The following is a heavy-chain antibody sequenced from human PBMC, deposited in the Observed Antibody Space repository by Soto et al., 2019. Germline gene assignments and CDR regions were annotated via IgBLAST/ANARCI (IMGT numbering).Heavy chain of an antibody. J-gene: IGHJ4*02. CDR3: ARGQEGVVATH. V-gene: IGHV4-34*01. Sequence: QVQLQQWGAGLLKPSETLSLNCAVNGGSLSGYYWSWIRQPPGKGLEWIGEIKDGGYTNYSPSLKSXXTXSXXRSNNPFSLRLNSVTAADTGVYYCARGQEGVVATHWDQGALVTVSS. CDR1: GGSLSGYY. CDR2: IKDGGYT. D-gene: IGHD5-12*01.